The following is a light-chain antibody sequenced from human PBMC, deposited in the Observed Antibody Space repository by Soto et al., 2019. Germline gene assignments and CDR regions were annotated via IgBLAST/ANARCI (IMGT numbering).Light chain of an antibody. CDR2: DVS. CDR3: SSYTSSSTL. CDR1: SSDVGGYNF. Sequence: QSALTQPASVSGSPGQSITISCTGISSDVGGYNFDSWYQHHPGKAPKLMIYDVSNRPSGVSNRFSGSKSGNTASLTISGLQAEDEADYYCSSYTSSSTLFGGGTKLTVL. J-gene: IGLJ2*01. V-gene: IGLV2-14*03.